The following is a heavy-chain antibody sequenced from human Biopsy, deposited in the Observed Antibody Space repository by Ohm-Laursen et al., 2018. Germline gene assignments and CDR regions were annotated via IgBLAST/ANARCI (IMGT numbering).Heavy chain of an antibody. CDR2: ILSTGST. CDR1: GDSISGYY. J-gene: IGHJ4*02. CDR3: ARVVGAATGFDS. D-gene: IGHD1-26*01. Sequence: SDTLSLTWAVSGDSISGYYWNWIRQPPGKRLEWIGYILSTGSTDYNPSLQSRVSISLDLSTDQFSLKVDSVTAADTAVYYCARVVGAATGFDSWGRGTPVIVSS. V-gene: IGHV4-59*07.